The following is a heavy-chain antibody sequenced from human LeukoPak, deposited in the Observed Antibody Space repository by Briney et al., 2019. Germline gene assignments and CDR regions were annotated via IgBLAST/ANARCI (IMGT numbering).Heavy chain of an antibody. J-gene: IGHJ4*02. Sequence: GASVKVSCKASGYTFTGYYMHWVRPAPGQGLEWMGWINPNSGGTNYAQKFQGWVTMTRDTSISTAYMELSRLRSDDTAVYYCARGLAVAGSRFDYWGQGTLVTVSS. CDR1: GYTFTGYY. D-gene: IGHD6-19*01. CDR3: ARGLAVAGSRFDY. CDR2: INPNSGGT. V-gene: IGHV1-2*04.